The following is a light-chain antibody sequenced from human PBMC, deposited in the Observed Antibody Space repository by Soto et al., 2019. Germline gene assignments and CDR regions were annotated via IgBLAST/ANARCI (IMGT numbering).Light chain of an antibody. CDR3: QQYNDYSWT. V-gene: IGKV1-5*03. J-gene: IGKJ1*01. CDR2: KAS. Sequence: IQMTQSPSTLSASVGDRVSINCRASHSIIAWLAWYQQKPGKAPRLLIYKASTLEIGVPSRFSGSGSGTEFTLTISSLQPDDVATYYCQQYNDYSWTFGQGTKVDTK. CDR1: HSIIAW.